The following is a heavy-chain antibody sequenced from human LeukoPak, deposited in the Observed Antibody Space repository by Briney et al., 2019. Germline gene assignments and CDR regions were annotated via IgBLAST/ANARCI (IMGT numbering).Heavy chain of an antibody. CDR3: ARVLLPLYGMDV. J-gene: IGHJ6*02. V-gene: IGHV3-23*01. D-gene: IGHD3-22*01. CDR2: ISGSGGST. Sequence: QTGGSLRLSCATSQFKFNSYGMTWVRQAPGKGLEWVSSISGSGGSTQYADSVQGRFTISRDNSKNTLYLQMNSLRAEDTAVYYCARVLLPLYGMDVWGQGTTVTVSS. CDR1: QFKFNSYG.